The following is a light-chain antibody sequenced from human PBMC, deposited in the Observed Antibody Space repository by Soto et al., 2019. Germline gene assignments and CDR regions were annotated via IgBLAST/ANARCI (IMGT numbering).Light chain of an antibody. J-gene: IGKJ4*01. CDR3: QQYKSFSLT. CDR1: QSIDSW. V-gene: IGKV1-5*03. Sequence: IQMTQSPSTLSASVGDRVTITCRASQSIDSWLAWYQQNPGKAPNLLIYKTSNLESGVPSRFSGSGSGTEFSLTISSLQPDDFATYYCQQYKSFSLTFGGETRVEVK. CDR2: KTS.